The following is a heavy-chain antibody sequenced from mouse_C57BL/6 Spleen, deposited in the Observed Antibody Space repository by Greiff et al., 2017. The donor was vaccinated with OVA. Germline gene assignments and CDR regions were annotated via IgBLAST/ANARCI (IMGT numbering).Heavy chain of an antibody. V-gene: IGHV1-50*01. J-gene: IGHJ3*01. CDR2: IDPSDSYT. CDR3: AATGTWFAY. CDR1: GYTFTSYW. Sequence: VQLQQSGAELVKPGASVKLSCKASGYTFTSYWMQWVKQRPGQGLEWIGEIDPSDSYTNYNQKFKGKATLTVDTSSSTAYMQLSSLTSEDSAVYYCAATGTWFAYWGQGTLVTVSA. D-gene: IGHD4-1*02.